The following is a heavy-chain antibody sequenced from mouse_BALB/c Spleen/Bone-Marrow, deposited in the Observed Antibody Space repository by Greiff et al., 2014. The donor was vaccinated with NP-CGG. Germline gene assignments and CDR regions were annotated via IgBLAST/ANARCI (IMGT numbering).Heavy chain of an antibody. D-gene: IGHD1-1*01. CDR3: ANYCYGSSYGFAY. Sequence: EVQLQQSGAELVKPGASVKLSCTASGFNIKDTYMHWVKQRPEQGLEWIGRIDPANGNTKYDPKFQGKATITADTSSNTAYLQLSSLTSGDTAVYYCANYCYGSSYGFAYWGQGTLVTVSA. J-gene: IGHJ3*01. V-gene: IGHV14-3*02. CDR1: GFNIKDTY. CDR2: IDPANGNT.